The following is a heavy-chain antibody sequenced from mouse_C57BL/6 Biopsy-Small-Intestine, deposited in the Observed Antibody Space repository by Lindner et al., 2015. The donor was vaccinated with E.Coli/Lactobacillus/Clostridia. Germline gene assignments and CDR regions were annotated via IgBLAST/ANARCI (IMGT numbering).Heavy chain of an antibody. V-gene: IGHV14-2*01. CDR3: SRNDNYAAWFAY. Sequence: EVQLQESGAELVKPGASVKLSCTASGLQQLKTTICTWVKQMTERGLEWIGRIAPEDGETIYDPKFHGKATITADTSSNTAYLQLSSLTSEDTAVYYCSRNDNYAAWFAYWGQGTLVTVSA. J-gene: IGHJ3*01. CDR2: IAPEDGET. CDR1: GLQQLKTT. D-gene: IGHD2-12*01.